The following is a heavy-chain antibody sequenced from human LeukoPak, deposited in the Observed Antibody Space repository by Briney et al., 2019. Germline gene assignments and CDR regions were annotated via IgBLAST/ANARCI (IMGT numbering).Heavy chain of an antibody. CDR3: ARFRGSGWYSFDL. V-gene: IGHV1-2*02. CDR2: INPTSFGT. D-gene: IGHD6-19*01. J-gene: IGHJ5*02. Sequence: GASVKVSCKASGYTFTGYYIHWVRQAPGQGLEWMGWINPTSFGTKYEQKFQGRVTMTRDTSVSTDYMELSDLRSDDTAVYYRARFRGSGWYSFDLWGQGTLVTVSS. CDR1: GYTFTGYY.